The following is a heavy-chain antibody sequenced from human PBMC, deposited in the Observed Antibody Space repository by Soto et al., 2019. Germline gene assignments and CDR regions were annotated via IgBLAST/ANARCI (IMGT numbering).Heavy chain of an antibody. D-gene: IGHD2-21*02. CDR2: IHHSGAI. V-gene: IGHV4-30-4*08. Sequence: SETLSLTCTVSGGSINSDYYHWTWVRQSPGKGLEWIGYIHHSGAILYNPSFKSRLTISVDTSKNQFSLHLTSVTDADTAVYFCTREDHGGDSLDVWGQGTTVTV. CDR3: TREDHGGDSLDV. J-gene: IGHJ6*02. CDR1: GGSINSDYYH.